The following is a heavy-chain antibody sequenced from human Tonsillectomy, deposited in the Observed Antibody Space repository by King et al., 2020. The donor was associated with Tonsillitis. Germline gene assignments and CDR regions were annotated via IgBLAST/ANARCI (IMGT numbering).Heavy chain of an antibody. D-gene: IGHD2-2*02. V-gene: IGHV3-30*04. CDR1: AFTFRTYV. J-gene: IGHJ3*02. CDR3: AVRRDCSDSNCYNAFYI. CDR2: ISYDGKNK. Sequence: VQLVESGGGVVQPGTSLRLSCEVSAFTFRTYVLDWFRQAPGKGLEGVAVISYDGKNKVYAESVKGLFTISRDNSKNTLFMQLNSLRPEDTAVYYCAVRRDCSDSNCYNAFYIWGQGTMVTVSS.